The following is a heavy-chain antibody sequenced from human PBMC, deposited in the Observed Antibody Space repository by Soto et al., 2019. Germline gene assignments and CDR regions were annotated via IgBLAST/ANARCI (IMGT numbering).Heavy chain of an antibody. CDR2: IYHSGST. V-gene: IGHV4-30-2*01. CDR1: GGSIISGGYS. J-gene: IGHJ6*02. Sequence: PSETLSLTCAVSGGSIISGGYSFICIRQPPWNGLEWIGYIYHSGSTYYNPSLKSRVTISVDRSKNQFSLKLSSVTAADTAVYYCARATYSDETTEQGMDVWGQGTTVTVSS. CDR3: ARATYSDETTEQGMDV. D-gene: IGHD4-17*01.